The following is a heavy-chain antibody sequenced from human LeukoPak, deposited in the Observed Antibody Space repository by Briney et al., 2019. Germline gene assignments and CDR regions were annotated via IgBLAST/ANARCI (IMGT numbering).Heavy chain of an antibody. V-gene: IGHV3-30-3*01. D-gene: IGHD4-17*01. CDR1: GFTFSSYA. Sequence: GGSLRLSCAASGFTFSSYAMHWVRQAPGKGLEWVAVISYDGSNKYYADSVKGRFTISRDNSKNTLYLQMNSLRAEDTAVYYCARGVYGDYGWYFDYWGQGTLVTVSS. CDR3: ARGVYGDYGWYFDY. CDR2: ISYDGSNK. J-gene: IGHJ4*02.